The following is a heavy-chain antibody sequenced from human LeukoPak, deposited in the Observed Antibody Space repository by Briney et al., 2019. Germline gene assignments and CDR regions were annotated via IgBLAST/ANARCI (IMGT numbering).Heavy chain of an antibody. V-gene: IGHV4-59*01. CDR1: GGSISSYY. CDR2: IYYSGST. D-gene: IGHD1-26*01. CDR3: ARDYSGSYYYYCMDV. Sequence: PSETLSLTCTVSGGSISSYYWSWIRQPPGKGLEWIGYIYYSGSTNYNPSLKSRVTISVDTSKNQFSLKLSSVTAADTAAYYCARDYSGSYYYYCMDVWGKGTTVTVSS. J-gene: IGHJ6*03.